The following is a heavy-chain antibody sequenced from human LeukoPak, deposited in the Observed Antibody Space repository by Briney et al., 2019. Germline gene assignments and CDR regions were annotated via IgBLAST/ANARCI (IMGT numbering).Heavy chain of an antibody. J-gene: IGHJ3*01. V-gene: IGHV5-51*01. CDR3: ASQYYDSSGYFQNGAFDV. CDR1: GYSFTNYW. D-gene: IGHD3-22*01. CDR2: FYPLDSDT. Sequence: GESLKISCKGSGYSFTNYWIGWVRQLPGKGLEWMGIFYPLDSDTRYSPSFQGQVTISADRSTSTAYLQWSSLKASDTAMYYCASQYYDSSGYFQNGAFDVWGQGTMVTVSS.